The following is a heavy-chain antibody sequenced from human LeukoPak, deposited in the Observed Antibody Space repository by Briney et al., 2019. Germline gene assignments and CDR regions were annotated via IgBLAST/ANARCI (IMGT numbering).Heavy chain of an antibody. CDR2: IYYSGST. J-gene: IGHJ6*03. V-gene: IGHV4-39*01. CDR1: GGSISSSSYY. D-gene: IGHD6-6*01. Sequence: SETLSLTCTVSGGSISSSSYYWRWIRQPPGKGLEWIGSIYYSGSTYYNPSLKSRVTVSVDTSKNQFSLKPSSVTAADTAVYYCARHRIAARPESYYYYYMDVWGKGTTVTVSS. CDR3: ARHRIAARPESYYYYYMDV.